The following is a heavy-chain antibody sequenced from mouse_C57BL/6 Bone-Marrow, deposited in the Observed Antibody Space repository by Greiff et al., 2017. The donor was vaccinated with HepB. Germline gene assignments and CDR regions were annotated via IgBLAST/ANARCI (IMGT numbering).Heavy chain of an antibody. CDR3: ARNYRYFDV. CDR1: GYTFTSYW. V-gene: IGHV1-50*01. CDR2: IDPSDSYT. Sequence: QVQLKEPGAELVKPGASVKLSCKASGYTFTSYWMQWVKQRPGQGLEWIGEIDPSDSYTNYNQKFKGKATLTVDTSSSTAYMQLSSLTSEDSAVYYCARNYRYFDVWGTGTTVTVSS. J-gene: IGHJ1*03.